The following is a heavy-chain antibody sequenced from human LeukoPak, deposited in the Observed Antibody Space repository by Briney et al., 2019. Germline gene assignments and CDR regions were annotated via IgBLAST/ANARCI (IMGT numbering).Heavy chain of an antibody. Sequence: NTSETQSLTCTVSGGSISSYYWSWIRQPAGKGLEWIGRIDPSGSIIYNPSLKSRVTISVDKSKNHLSLKVSSVTAADTAVYYCARVKSSTRGPYYHYYMDVWGKGTTVIVSS. CDR3: ARVKSSTRGPYYHYYMDV. CDR1: GGSISSYY. V-gene: IGHV4-4*07. D-gene: IGHD3-10*01. J-gene: IGHJ6*03. CDR2: IDPSGSI.